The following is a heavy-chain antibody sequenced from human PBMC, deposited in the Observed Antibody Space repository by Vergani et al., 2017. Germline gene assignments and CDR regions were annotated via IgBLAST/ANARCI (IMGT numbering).Heavy chain of an antibody. CDR1: GFTVSSNY. CDR2: IYSGGST. J-gene: IGHJ6*03. CDR3: ARVGIQGGSYSYXMDV. D-gene: IGHD5-18*01. Sequence: EVQLVESGGGLVQPGGSLRLSCAASGFTVSSNYMSWVRQAPGKGLEWVSVIYSGGSTYYADSVKGRITISRHNSKNTLYLQMNSLRAEDTAVYYCARVGIQGGSYSYXMDVWGKGTTVTVSS. V-gene: IGHV3-53*04.